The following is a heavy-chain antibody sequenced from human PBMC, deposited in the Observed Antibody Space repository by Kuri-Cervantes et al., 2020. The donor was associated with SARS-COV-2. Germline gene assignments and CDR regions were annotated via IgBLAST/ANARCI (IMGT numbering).Heavy chain of an antibody. CDR2: ISSSSSYT. V-gene: IGHV3-11*05. CDR3: ARGWRWFDP. Sequence: GESLKISCVASGFTFSDYYMSWIRQAPGKGLEWVSYISSSSSYTNYADSVKGRFTISRDNAKNSLYLQMNSLRAEDTAVYYCARGWRWFDPWGQGTLVTVSS. J-gene: IGHJ5*02. D-gene: IGHD2-15*01. CDR1: GFTFSDYY.